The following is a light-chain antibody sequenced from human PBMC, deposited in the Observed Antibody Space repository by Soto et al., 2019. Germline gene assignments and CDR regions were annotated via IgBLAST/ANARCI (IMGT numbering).Light chain of an antibody. V-gene: IGKV3-11*01. Sequence: EIVLTQSPATLSLSPGERATLSCRASQSVSSYLAWYQQKPGQAPRLLIYDASNMANGIPARFSGSGSGTDFTLTISSLEPDDFAVYYCQQRSDWPSTFGGGTKVQIK. CDR2: DAS. CDR1: QSVSSY. J-gene: IGKJ4*01. CDR3: QQRSDWPST.